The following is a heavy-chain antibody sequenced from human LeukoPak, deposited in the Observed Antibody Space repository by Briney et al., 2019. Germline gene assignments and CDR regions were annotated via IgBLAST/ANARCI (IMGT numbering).Heavy chain of an antibody. D-gene: IGHD3-22*01. V-gene: IGHV3-23*01. CDR3: ATYRRGQYDSSGYYYFDY. Sequence: GGSLRLSCAASGFTFSNYAMSWVRQAPGKGLEWVSAISGSGGSTYYADSVKGRFTISRDNSKNTLFLQMNSLRGEDRAVYYCATYRRGQYDSSGYYYFDYWGQGTLVTVSS. CDR2: ISGSGGST. J-gene: IGHJ4*02. CDR1: GFTFSNYA.